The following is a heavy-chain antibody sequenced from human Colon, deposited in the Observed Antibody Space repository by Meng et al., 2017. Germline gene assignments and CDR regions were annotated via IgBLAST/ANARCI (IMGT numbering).Heavy chain of an antibody. V-gene: IGHV3-30*01. CDR1: GFTFSSYA. Sequence: GESLKISCAASGFTFSSYAMHWVRQAPGKGLEWVAVISYDGSNKYYADSVKGRFTISRDNSKNTLYLQMNSLRAEDTAVYYCARDAKHDYGDCVSGYWGQGTLVTVSS. CDR2: ISYDGSNK. CDR3: ARDAKHDYGDCVSGY. J-gene: IGHJ4*02. D-gene: IGHD4-17*01.